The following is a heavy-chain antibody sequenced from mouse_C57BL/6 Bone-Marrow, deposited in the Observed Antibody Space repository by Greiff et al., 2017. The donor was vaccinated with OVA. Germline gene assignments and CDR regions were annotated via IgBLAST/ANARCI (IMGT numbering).Heavy chain of an antibody. CDR3: ARGRIYANERSFAY. CDR1: GYSITSGYY. V-gene: IGHV3-6*01. D-gene: IGHD1-1*01. Sequence: EVHLVESGPGLVKPSQSLSLTCSVTGYSITSGYYWNWIRQFPGNKLEWMGYISYDGSNNYNPSLKNRISITRDTSKNQFFLKLNSVTTEDTATYYCARGRIYANERSFAYWGQGTLVTVSA. J-gene: IGHJ3*01. CDR2: ISYDGSN.